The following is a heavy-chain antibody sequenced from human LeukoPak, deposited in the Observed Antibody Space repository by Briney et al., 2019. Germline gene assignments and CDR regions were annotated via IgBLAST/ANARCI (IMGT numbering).Heavy chain of an antibody. CDR2: FRYYGAI. V-gene: IGHV4-61*01. Sequence: KPSETLSLTCSVPGASVSSGMYYTSWVRHPPGKGLEGIGFFRYYGAIYVIPSLKSRVTIALATSQNHFSLRLSSVSAADAALYYCASRHGDSGTSNSWGQGALVTVSS. D-gene: IGHD3-10*01. CDR3: ASRHGDSGTSNS. J-gene: IGHJ4*02. CDR1: GASVSSGMYY.